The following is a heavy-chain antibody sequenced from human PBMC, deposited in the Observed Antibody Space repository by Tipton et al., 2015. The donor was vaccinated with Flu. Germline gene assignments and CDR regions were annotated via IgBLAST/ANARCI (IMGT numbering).Heavy chain of an antibody. CDR3: ARSPKYGSSWYSPAFQVRESEYFQH. Sequence: GSLRLSCAASGFTFSSYSMNWVRQAPGKGLEWVSSISSSSSYIYYADSVKGRFTISRDNAKNSLYLQMNSLRAEDTAVYYCARSPKYGSSWYSPAFQVRESEYFQHWGQGTLVTVSS. CDR1: GFTFSSYS. D-gene: IGHD6-13*01. V-gene: IGHV3-21*01. CDR2: ISSSSSYI. J-gene: IGHJ1*01.